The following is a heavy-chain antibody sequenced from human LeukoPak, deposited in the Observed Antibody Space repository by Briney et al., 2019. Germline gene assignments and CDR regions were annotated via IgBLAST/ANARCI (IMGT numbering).Heavy chain of an antibody. D-gene: IGHD6-19*01. CDR2: IQYGVST. V-gene: IGHV4-61*01. J-gene: IGHJ3*01. CDR3: AKRVRIAVAGSRAGDALDV. CDR1: GGSVNNNYYY. Sequence: PSETLSLTCIVSGGSVNNNYYYWSWIRQSPGKGLEWIVYIQYGVSTNYNPSLRSRVTISIDTSKNQFSLKLNSVTAADTAVYYCAKRVRIAVAGSRAGDALDVWGQGTKVTVSS.